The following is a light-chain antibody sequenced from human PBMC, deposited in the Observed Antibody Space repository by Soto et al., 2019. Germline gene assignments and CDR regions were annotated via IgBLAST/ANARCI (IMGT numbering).Light chain of an antibody. Sequence: DIQMTQSPSTLSASIGDTVTITCRASQTISNWLAWYQQKPGKAPNLLIHTASNLESGVSSRFNGSGSGTDFTLTVSSLQADDSGTYSCQQYNNYPLTFGGGTKVEI. CDR2: TAS. V-gene: IGKV1-5*03. J-gene: IGKJ4*01. CDR3: QQYNNYPLT. CDR1: QTISNW.